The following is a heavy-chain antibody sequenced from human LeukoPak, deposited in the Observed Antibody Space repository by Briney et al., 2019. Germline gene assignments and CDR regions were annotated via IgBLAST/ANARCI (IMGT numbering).Heavy chain of an antibody. CDR3: ARQMDTAMVTGHYYYYMDV. V-gene: IGHV4-59*08. CDR2: IYYSGST. CDR1: GGSISSYY. J-gene: IGHJ6*03. D-gene: IGHD5-18*01. Sequence: SETLSLTCTVSGGSISSYYWSWIRQPPGKGLEWIGYIYYSGSTNYNPSLKSRVTISVDTSKNQLSLKLSSVTAADTAVYYCARQMDTAMVTGHYYYYMDVWGKGTTVTVSS.